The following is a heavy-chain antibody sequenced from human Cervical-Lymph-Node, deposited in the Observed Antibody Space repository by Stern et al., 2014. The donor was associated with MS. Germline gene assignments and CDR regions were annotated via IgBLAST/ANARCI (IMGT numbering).Heavy chain of an antibody. CDR1: GASISTVGYY. Sequence: VQLDESGPGLVKPSQTLSLTCTVSGASISTVGYYWSWIRQHPGKGLEWIAYISYIGSTYYNPSLKSRVSISADTSKNQFSLNLTSVTAADTALYYCARSDRLWGSFDYWGQGTLVAVSS. V-gene: IGHV4-31*03. CDR3: ARSDRLWGSFDY. D-gene: IGHD3-16*01. J-gene: IGHJ4*02. CDR2: ISYIGST.